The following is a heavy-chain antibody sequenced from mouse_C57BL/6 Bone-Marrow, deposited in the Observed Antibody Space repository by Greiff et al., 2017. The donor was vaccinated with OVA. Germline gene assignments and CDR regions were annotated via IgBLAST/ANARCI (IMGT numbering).Heavy chain of an antibody. CDR2: ISSGGSYT. CDR3: ARHGGRRFDY. J-gene: IGHJ2*01. V-gene: IGHV5-6*01. CDR1: GFTFSSYG. Sequence: EVHLVESGGDLVKPGGSLKLSCAASGFTFSSYGMSWVRQTPDKRLEWVATISSGGSYTYYPDSVKGRFTISRDNAKNTLYLQMSSLRSEDTAMYYCARHGGRRFDYWGQGTTLTVSS. D-gene: IGHD1-2*01.